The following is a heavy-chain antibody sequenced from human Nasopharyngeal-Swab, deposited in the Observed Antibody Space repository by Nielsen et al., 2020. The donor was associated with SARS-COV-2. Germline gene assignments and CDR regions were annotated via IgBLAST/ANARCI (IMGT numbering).Heavy chain of an antibody. V-gene: IGHV3-30*18. CDR3: AKEGYCSSTSCYAGWNGYHYGMDV. D-gene: IGHD2-2*01. Sequence: GESLKISCAASGFTFSSYGMYWVRQAPGKGLEWVAVISNDERTKYYADSVKGRFPISRDNSKNRLYLQMNSLRTEETAVYYCAKEGYCSSTSCYAGWNGYHYGMDVWGQGTTVIVSS. CDR2: ISNDERTK. J-gene: IGHJ6*02. CDR1: GFTFSSYG.